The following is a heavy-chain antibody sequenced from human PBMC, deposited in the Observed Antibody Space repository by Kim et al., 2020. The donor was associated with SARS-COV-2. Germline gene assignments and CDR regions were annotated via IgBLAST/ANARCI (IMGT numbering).Heavy chain of an antibody. Sequence: SETLSLTCAVSGGSISSSNWWSWVRQPPGKGLEWIGEIYHSGSTNYNPSLKSRVTISVDKSKNQFSLKLSSVTAADTAVYYCASPSRVGDGYLFQHWGQGTLVTVSS. D-gene: IGHD1-26*01. V-gene: IGHV4-4*02. J-gene: IGHJ1*01. CDR3: ASPSRVGDGYLFQH. CDR2: IYHSGST. CDR1: GGSISSSNW.